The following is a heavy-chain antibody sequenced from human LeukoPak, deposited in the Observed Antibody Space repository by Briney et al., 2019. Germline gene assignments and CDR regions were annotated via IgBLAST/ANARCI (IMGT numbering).Heavy chain of an antibody. CDR2: ISAYNGNT. CDR3: ARDKAFELGYCSGGSCYSTLWFDP. Sequence: GASVKVSCKASGGTFSSYAISWVRQAPGQGLEWMGGISAYNGNTNYAQKLQGRVTMTTDTSTSTAYMELRSLRSDDTAVYYCARDKAFELGYCSGGSCYSTLWFDPWGQGTLVTVSS. V-gene: IGHV1-18*01. D-gene: IGHD2-15*01. J-gene: IGHJ5*02. CDR1: GGTFSSYA.